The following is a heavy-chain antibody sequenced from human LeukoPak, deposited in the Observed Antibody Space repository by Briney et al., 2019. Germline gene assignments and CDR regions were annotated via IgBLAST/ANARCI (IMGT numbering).Heavy chain of an antibody. Sequence: GGSLRLSCAASGFTFSSYSMNWVRQAPGKGLEWVSSISSSSSYIYYADSVKGRFTISRDNAKNSLYLQMNSLRAEDTAVYYCASRGIAAENWFDPWGQGTLVTVSS. V-gene: IGHV3-21*01. CDR1: GFTFSSYS. J-gene: IGHJ5*02. CDR2: ISSSSSYI. CDR3: ASRGIAAENWFDP. D-gene: IGHD6-13*01.